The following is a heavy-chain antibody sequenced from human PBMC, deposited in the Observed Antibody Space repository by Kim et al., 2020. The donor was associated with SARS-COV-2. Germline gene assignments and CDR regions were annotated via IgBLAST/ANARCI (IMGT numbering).Heavy chain of an antibody. CDR1: GFTFSTYG. CDR3: AKPLLDYAFDI. Sequence: WGSLRLSCAASGFTFSTYGMHWVRQAPGKGLEWVATIWYDGSNKYYADSVKGRFTISRDNSKNTLYLQMNSLRAEDTAVYYCAKPLLDYAFDIWGQGTMV. V-gene: IGHV3-33*06. D-gene: IGHD3-16*01. J-gene: IGHJ3*02. CDR2: IWYDGSNK.